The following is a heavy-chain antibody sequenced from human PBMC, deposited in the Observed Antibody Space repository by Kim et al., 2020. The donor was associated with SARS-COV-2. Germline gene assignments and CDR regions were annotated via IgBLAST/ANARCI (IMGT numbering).Heavy chain of an antibody. CDR1: GFTFSSYW. V-gene: IGHV3-74*01. CDR2: INSDGSST. J-gene: IGHJ6*02. D-gene: IGHD2-2*01. Sequence: GGSLRLSCAASGFTFSSYWMHWVRQAPGKGLVWVSRINSDGSSTSYADSVKGRFTISRDNAKNTLYLQMNSLRAEDTAVYYCARGVCSSTSCYNYYYYGMDVCGQGTTLTAS. CDR3: ARGVCSSTSCYNYYYYGMDV.